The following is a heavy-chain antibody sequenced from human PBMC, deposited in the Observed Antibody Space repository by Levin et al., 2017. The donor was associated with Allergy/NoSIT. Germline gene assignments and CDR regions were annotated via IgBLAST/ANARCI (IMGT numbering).Heavy chain of an antibody. J-gene: IGHJ4*02. CDR2: ISGSGGST. D-gene: IGHD6-13*01. CDR3: ATPRAGYSSSWLLDFDY. CDR1: GFTFSSYA. Sequence: ETLSLTCAASGFTFSSYAMSWVRQAPGKGLEWVSAISGSGGSTYYADSVKGRFTISRDNSKNTLYLQMNSLRAEDTAVFYCATPRAGYSSSWLLDFDYWGQGTLVTVSS. V-gene: IGHV3-23*01.